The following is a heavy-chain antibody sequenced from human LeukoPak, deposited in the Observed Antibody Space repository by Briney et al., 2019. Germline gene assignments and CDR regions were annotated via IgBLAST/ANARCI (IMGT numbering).Heavy chain of an antibody. CDR1: GGSISNYY. Sequence: SETLSLTCSVSGGSISNYYWSWIRQPPGKGLEWIGYIYYSGRTNYNSSLKSRVTLSVDTSKNQFSLKLTSVTAADTAVYYCARAVAGINPPFDYWGQGTLVTVSS. D-gene: IGHD6-19*01. J-gene: IGHJ4*02. CDR3: ARAVAGINPPFDY. CDR2: IYYSGRT. V-gene: IGHV4-59*12.